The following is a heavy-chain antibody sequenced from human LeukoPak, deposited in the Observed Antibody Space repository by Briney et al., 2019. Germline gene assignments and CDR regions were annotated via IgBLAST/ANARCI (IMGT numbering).Heavy chain of an antibody. CDR3: ARGGDFTDNWFDP. D-gene: IGHD3-10*01. CDR1: GSTFTGYD. J-gene: IGHJ5*02. V-gene: IGHV1-2*02. Sequence: GASGKVSCKASGSTFTGYDMHWVRQAPGHGLEWMGWINLNSGGTNYAQKFQGRVTMTRDTSISAAHMELSRLRSDDTAVYYCARGGDFTDNWFDPWGQGTLVIVSS. CDR2: INLNSGGT.